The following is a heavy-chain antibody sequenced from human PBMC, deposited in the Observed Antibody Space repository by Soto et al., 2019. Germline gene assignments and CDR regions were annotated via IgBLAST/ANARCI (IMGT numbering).Heavy chain of an antibody. D-gene: IGHD6-13*01. J-gene: IGHJ4*02. CDR2: ISGSGGST. CDR3: AKADSSTWTPDY. CDR1: GFTLRSFA. V-gene: IGHV3-23*01. Sequence: GALRLSCAASGFTLRSFAVSWVRQAPGKGLEWVSSISGSGGSTYYADSVKGRFTISRDNSKNTLYLQMNSLRAEDTAVYYCAKADSSTWTPDYWGQGTLVTVSS.